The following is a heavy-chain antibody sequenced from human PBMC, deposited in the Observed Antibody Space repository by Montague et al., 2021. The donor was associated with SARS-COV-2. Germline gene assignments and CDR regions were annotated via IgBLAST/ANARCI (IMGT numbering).Heavy chain of an antibody. Sequence: PALVKPTQTLTLTCTFSGFSLSTSGMCVSWIRQPPGKALEWRARIDWDDDKYYSTSLKTRLTISKDTSKNQVVLTMTNMDPVDTATYYCARRTYDILTGYDYGMDVWGQGTTVTVSS. CDR3: ARRTYDILTGYDYGMDV. D-gene: IGHD3-9*01. CDR1: GFSLSTSGMC. J-gene: IGHJ6*02. CDR2: IDWDDDK. V-gene: IGHV2-70*11.